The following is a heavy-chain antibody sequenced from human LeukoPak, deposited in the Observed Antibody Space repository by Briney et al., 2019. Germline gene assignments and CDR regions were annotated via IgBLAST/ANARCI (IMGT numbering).Heavy chain of an antibody. J-gene: IGHJ3*02. Sequence: PGGSQRLSCSASGFTFSSYAMLWVRQAPGKGLEYVSTISSNGGSTYYADSVKGRFTISRDNSKNTLYLQMSSLRAEDTAVYYCVKGGIVVLISAFDIWGQGTMVTVSS. D-gene: IGHD3-22*01. CDR1: GFTFSSYA. V-gene: IGHV3-64D*06. CDR3: VKGGIVVLISAFDI. CDR2: ISSNGGST.